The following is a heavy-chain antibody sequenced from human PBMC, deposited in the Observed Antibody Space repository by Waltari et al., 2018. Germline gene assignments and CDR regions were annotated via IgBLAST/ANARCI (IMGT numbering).Heavy chain of an antibody. D-gene: IGHD1-26*01. J-gene: IGHJ3*02. CDR2: INHSGST. CDR1: GGSFSGYY. Sequence: QEQLQQWGAGLLKPSETLSLTCAVYGGSFSGYYWSWIRQPPGKGLEWIGEINHSGSTNYNPSLKSRVTISVDTSKNQFSLKLSSVTAADTAVYYCARAWISLILGATSAFEIWGQGTMVTVS. V-gene: IGHV4-34*01. CDR3: ARAWISLILGATSAFEI.